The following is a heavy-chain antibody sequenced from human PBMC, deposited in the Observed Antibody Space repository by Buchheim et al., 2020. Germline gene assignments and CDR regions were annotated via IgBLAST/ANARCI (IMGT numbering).Heavy chain of an antibody. CDR1: GGSISSYY. Sequence: QVQLQESGPGLVKPSETLSLTCTVSGGSISSYYWSWIRQPPGKGLEWIGYIYYSGSTNYNPSLKSRVTISVDTSKNQFSLKLSSVTAADTVVYYCARESGALDYWGQGTL. V-gene: IGHV4-59*01. CDR3: ARESGALDY. CDR2: IYYSGST. J-gene: IGHJ4*02.